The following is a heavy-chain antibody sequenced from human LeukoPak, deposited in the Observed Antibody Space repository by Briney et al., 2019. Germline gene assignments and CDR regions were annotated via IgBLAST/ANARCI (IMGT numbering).Heavy chain of an antibody. Sequence: SGTLSLTCAVSGGSISSSNWWSWVRQPPGKGLEWIGEIYHSGSTNYNPSLKSRVTISVDKSKNQFSLKLSSVTAADTAVYYCARAITFYGFWSGYYPHAFDIWGQGTMVTVSS. CDR3: ARAITFYGFWSGYYPHAFDI. CDR2: IYHSGST. D-gene: IGHD3-3*01. J-gene: IGHJ3*02. V-gene: IGHV4-4*02. CDR1: GGSISSSNW.